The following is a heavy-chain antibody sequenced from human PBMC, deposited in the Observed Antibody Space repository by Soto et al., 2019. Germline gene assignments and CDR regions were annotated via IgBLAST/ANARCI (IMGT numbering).Heavy chain of an antibody. CDR2: IIPIFGTA. D-gene: IGHD2-21*02. V-gene: IGHV1-69*01. CDR3: ARVIAYCGGDCYRYVDL. CDR1: GGTFSSYA. J-gene: IGHJ2*01. Sequence: QVQLVQSGAEVKKPGSSVKVSCKASGGTFSSYAISWVRKAPGQGLEWMGGIIPIFGTANYAQKFQGRVTITADESTSTAYMELRSIRTEDTAVYYCARVIAYCGGDCYRYVDLWGRGTLVTVSS.